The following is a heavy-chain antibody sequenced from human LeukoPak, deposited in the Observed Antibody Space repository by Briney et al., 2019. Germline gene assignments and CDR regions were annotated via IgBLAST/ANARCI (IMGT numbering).Heavy chain of an antibody. V-gene: IGHV3-48*03. CDR3: ARDLSGRGSLFDY. D-gene: IGHD1-26*01. CDR1: GFTFSSYE. J-gene: IGHJ4*02. CDR2: ISSSGSTI. Sequence: GGSLGLSCAASGFTFSSYEMNWVRQAPGKGLEWVSYISSSGSTIYYADSVKGRFTISRDNAKNSLYLQMNSLRAEDTAVYYCARDLSGRGSLFDYWGQGTLVTVSS.